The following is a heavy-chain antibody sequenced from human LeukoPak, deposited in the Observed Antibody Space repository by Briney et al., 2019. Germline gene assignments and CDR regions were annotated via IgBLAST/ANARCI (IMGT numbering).Heavy chain of an antibody. CDR1: GFTFSSYA. CDR3: AKDFELGDCCLFDY. Sequence: GGSLRLSCAASGFTFSSYAMSWVRQAPGKGLEWVSAISGSGGSTYYADSVRGRFTISRDNSKNTLYLQMNSLRAEDTAVYYCAKDFELGDCCLFDYWGQGTLVTVSS. V-gene: IGHV3-23*01. J-gene: IGHJ4*02. D-gene: IGHD2-21*02. CDR2: ISGSGGST.